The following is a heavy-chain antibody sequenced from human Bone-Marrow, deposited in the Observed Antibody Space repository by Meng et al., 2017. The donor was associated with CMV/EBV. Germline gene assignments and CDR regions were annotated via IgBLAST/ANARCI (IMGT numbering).Heavy chain of an antibody. CDR3: ARDNFGRFDS. V-gene: IGHV3-7*03. CDR1: GFRLRSYW. D-gene: IGHD1-1*01. CDR2: MKNKDGSED. Sequence: GESLKISCAVSGFRLRSYWMNWVRQAPGKGLEWVAMMKNKDGSEDYYLASVRGRFTISRDNARNSLFLQLNNVRPEDTGVNYCARDNFGRFDSWGQGTVVTVSS. J-gene: IGHJ5*01.